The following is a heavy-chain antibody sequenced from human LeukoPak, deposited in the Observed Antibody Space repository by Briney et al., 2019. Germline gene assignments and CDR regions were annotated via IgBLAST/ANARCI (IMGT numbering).Heavy chain of an antibody. Sequence: GGSLRLSCAASGFTFSSYSMNWVRQAPGKGLEWVSSISSSSSYIYYADLVEGRFTISRDNAKNSLYLQMNSLRAEDTAVYYCARFSDYDSSGYYFDYWGQGTLVTVSS. CDR3: ARFSDYDSSGYYFDY. J-gene: IGHJ4*02. V-gene: IGHV3-21*01. D-gene: IGHD3-22*01. CDR1: GFTFSSYS. CDR2: ISSSSSYI.